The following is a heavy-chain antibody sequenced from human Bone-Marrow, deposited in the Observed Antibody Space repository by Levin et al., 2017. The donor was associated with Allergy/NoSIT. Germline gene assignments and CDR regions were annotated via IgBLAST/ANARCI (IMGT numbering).Heavy chain of an antibody. CDR2: INSDGSST. D-gene: IGHD3-16*02. CDR3: ARDDYVWGSYRLFDY. CDR1: GFTFSSYW. V-gene: IGHV3-74*01. Sequence: PGGSLRLSCAASGFTFSSYWMHWVRQAPGKGLVWVSRINSDGSSTSYADSVKGRFTISRDNAKNTLYLQMNSLRAEDTAVYYCARDDYVWGSYRLFDYWGQGTLVTVSS. J-gene: IGHJ4*02.